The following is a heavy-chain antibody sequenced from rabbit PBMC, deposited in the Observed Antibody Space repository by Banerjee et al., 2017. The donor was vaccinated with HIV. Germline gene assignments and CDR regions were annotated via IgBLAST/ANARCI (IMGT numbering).Heavy chain of an antibody. Sequence: QSLEESGGDLVKPGASLTLTCTASGFSFSSSYYMCWVRQAPGKGLEWIACIYAGSSGSTYYASWAKGRFTISKTSSTTVTLQMTSLTAADTATYFCARYYTGGYVYVFNLWGPGTLVTVS. D-gene: IGHD6-1*01. CDR2: IYAGSSGST. J-gene: IGHJ4*01. CDR3: ARYYTGGYVYVFNL. CDR1: GFSFSSSYY. V-gene: IGHV1S40*01.